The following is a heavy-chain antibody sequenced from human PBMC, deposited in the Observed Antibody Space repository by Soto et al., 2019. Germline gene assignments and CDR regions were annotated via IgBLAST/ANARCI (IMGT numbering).Heavy chain of an antibody. CDR2: ISGSGGST. Sequence: GGSLRLSCAASGFTFSSYAMSWVRQAPGKGLEWVSAISGSGGSTYYADSVKGRFTISRDNSKNTLYLQMNSLRAEDTAVYYCAKGSLLMVYGHSDYWGQGTMVTVSS. CDR3: AKGSLLMVYGHSDY. J-gene: IGHJ4*02. CDR1: GFTFSSYA. V-gene: IGHV3-23*01. D-gene: IGHD2-8*01.